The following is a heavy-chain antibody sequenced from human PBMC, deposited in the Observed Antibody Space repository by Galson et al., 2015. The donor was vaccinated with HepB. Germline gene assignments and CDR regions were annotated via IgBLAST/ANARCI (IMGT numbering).Heavy chain of an antibody. J-gene: IGHJ4*02. Sequence: SLRLSCAASGFTFSSYGMHWVRQAPGKGLEWVAVISYDGSNKYYADSVKGRFTISRDNSKNTLYLQMNSLRAEDTAVYYCAKDIGALLGIAIDYWGQGTLVTVSS. CDR3: AKDIGALLGIAIDY. V-gene: IGHV3-30*18. D-gene: IGHD7-27*01. CDR1: GFTFSSYG. CDR2: ISYDGSNK.